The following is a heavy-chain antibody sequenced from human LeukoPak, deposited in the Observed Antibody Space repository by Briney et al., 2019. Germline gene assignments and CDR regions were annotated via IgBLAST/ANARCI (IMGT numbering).Heavy chain of an antibody. CDR1: GYTFTGYY. CDR3: ARDLGMVRGVMGQ. Sequence: ASVKVSCKASGYTFTGYYMHWVRQAPGQGLEWMGWINPNSGGTNYAQKFQGRVTMTTDASTSTAYMELRSLRSDDTAVYYCARDLGMVRGVMGQWGQGTLVTVSS. CDR2: INPNSGGT. D-gene: IGHD3-10*01. J-gene: IGHJ4*02. V-gene: IGHV1-2*02.